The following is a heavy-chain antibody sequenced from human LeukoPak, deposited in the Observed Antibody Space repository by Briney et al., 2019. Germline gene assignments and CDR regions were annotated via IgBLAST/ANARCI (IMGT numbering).Heavy chain of an antibody. J-gene: IGHJ5*02. D-gene: IGHD6-13*01. CDR3: ARDPIAAAGHTSGNWFDP. Sequence: GGSLRLSCAASGFTFSSYGMTWVRQAPGKGLEWVSYISSSSSTIYYADSVKGRFTISRDNAKNSLYLQLNSLRAEDTAVYYCARDPIAAAGHTSGNWFDPWGQGTLVTVSS. V-gene: IGHV3-48*01. CDR1: GFTFSSYG. CDR2: ISSSSSTI.